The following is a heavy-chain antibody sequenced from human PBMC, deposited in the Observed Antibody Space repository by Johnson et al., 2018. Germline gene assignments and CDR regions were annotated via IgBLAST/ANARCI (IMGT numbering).Heavy chain of an antibody. J-gene: IGHJ3*02. CDR1: GFTFSSYA. V-gene: IGHV3-30-3*01. D-gene: IGHD3-22*01. CDR2: ISYDGSNK. CDR3: AREQWNYDSSGRGAFEI. Sequence: QVQLVQSGGGVVQPGRSLRLSCAASGFTFSSYAMHWVRQAPGKGLEWVAVISYDGSNKYYADSVKGRFTISRDNSKNTLYLQMNSLRAEDTAVYYCAREQWNYDSSGRGAFEIWGPGTMVTVSS.